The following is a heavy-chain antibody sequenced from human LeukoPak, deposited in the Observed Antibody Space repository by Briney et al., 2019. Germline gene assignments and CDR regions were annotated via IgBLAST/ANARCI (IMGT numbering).Heavy chain of an antibody. J-gene: IGHJ4*02. D-gene: IGHD3-10*01. Sequence: GGSLRLSCAASGFTFSSYSMNWVRQAPGKGLEWVSSISSSSSYIYYADSAKGRFTISRDNAKNSRYLQMNSLSAEDTAVYYCASPLVRGALDYWGQGTLVTVSS. CDR3: ASPLVRGALDY. CDR1: GFTFSSYS. V-gene: IGHV3-21*01. CDR2: ISSSSSYI.